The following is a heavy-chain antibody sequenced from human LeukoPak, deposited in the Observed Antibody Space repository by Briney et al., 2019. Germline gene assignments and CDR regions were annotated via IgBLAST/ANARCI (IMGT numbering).Heavy chain of an antibody. J-gene: IGHJ3*02. CDR1: GFTFSDYY. V-gene: IGHV3-11*04. D-gene: IGHD3-3*01. Sequence: GGSLRLSCAASGFTFSDYYMSWIRQAPGKGLEWVSYISSSGSTIYYADSVKGRFTIPRDNAKNSLYLQMNSLRAEDTAVYYCARDLRYYDFWSGYYRSRDAFDIWGQGIMVTVSS. CDR2: ISSSGSTI. CDR3: ARDLRYYDFWSGYYRSRDAFDI.